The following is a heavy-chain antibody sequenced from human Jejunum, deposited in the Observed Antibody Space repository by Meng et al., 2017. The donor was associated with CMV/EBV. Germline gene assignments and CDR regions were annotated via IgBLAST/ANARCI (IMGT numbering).Heavy chain of an antibody. V-gene: IGHV1-2*04. Sequence: QVQLVQTGAEVKTPGASVKVSXKASGYTFTGYYIHWVRQAPGQGLEWMGWINPNTGGTKYAQKFQGWVTLTRDTSISTAYMELSRLRSDDTAVYYCARGRYELIWGLFDPWGQGTLVTVSS. CDR3: ARGRYELIWGLFDP. CDR2: INPNTGGT. CDR1: GYTFTGYY. J-gene: IGHJ5*02. D-gene: IGHD7-27*01.